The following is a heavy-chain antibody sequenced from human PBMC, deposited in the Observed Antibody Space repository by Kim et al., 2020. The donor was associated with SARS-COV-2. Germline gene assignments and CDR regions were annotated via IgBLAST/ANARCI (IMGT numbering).Heavy chain of an antibody. D-gene: IGHD1-26*01. Sequence: ASVKVSCKASGYTFTSYYMHWVRQAPGQGLEWMGIINPSGGSTSYAQKFQGRVTMTRDTSTSTVYMELSSLRSEDTAVYYCARVSYSGSYSYWFDPWGQGTLVTVSS. CDR3: ARVSYSGSYSYWFDP. CDR2: INPSGGST. V-gene: IGHV1-46*01. CDR1: GYTFTSYY. J-gene: IGHJ5*02.